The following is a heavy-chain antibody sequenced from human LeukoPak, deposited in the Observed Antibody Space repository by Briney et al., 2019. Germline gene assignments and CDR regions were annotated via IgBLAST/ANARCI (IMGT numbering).Heavy chain of an antibody. V-gene: IGHV4-30-4*02. J-gene: IGHJ5*02. D-gene: IGHD3-3*01. Sequence: SETLFLTCTVSGGSISSGDYYWSWIRQPPGKGLEWIGYIYYSGSTYYNPSLKSRVTISVDTSKNQFSLKLSSVTAADTAVYYCARGGYDFHNNWFDPWGQGTLVTVSS. CDR1: GGSISSGDYY. CDR2: IYYSGST. CDR3: ARGGYDFHNNWFDP.